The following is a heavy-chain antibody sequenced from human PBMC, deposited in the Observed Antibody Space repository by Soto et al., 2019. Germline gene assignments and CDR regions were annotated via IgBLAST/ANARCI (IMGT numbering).Heavy chain of an antibody. J-gene: IGHJ4*02. Sequence: SETLSLTCAVYGGSFSGYYWSWIRQPPGKGLEWIGEINHSGSTNYNPSLKSRVTISVDTSKNQFSLKLSSVTAADTAVYYCARGATVVHFAYWGKGTLVTVSS. D-gene: IGHD4-17*01. CDR1: GGSFSGYY. V-gene: IGHV4-34*01. CDR2: INHSGST. CDR3: ARGATVVHFAY.